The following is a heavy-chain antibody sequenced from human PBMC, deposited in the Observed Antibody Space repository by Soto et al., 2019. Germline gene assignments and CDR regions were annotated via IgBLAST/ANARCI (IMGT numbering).Heavy chain of an antibody. Sequence: PGGSLRLSCAASGFTFNTYGMHWVRRAPGKGLEWVAVISYDGSGKYYVDSVKGRFTISKDNSKNTLYLQMNSLRPEDTAVYYCAKSPNFYCSSPNCYKYYFDHWGQGTRVTVSS. V-gene: IGHV3-30*18. D-gene: IGHD2-2*02. CDR1: GFTFNTYG. J-gene: IGHJ4*02. CDR2: ISYDGSGK. CDR3: AKSPNFYCSSPNCYKYYFDH.